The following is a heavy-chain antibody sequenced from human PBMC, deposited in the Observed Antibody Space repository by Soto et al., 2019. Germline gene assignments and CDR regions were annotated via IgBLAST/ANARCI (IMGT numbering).Heavy chain of an antibody. D-gene: IGHD3-22*01. J-gene: IGHJ3*02. CDR1: GGSISSSNW. CDR2: IYHSGST. V-gene: IGHV4-4*02. CDR3: ARAGGRGPSYYYDSSGYRDDAFDI. Sequence: QVQLQESGPGLVKPSGTLSLTCAVSGGSISSSNWWSWVRQPPGKGLEWIGEIYHSGSTNYNPSLKSRVPISVDKSKNQFSLKLSSVTAADTAVYYCARAGGRGPSYYYDSSGYRDDAFDIWGQGTMVTVSS.